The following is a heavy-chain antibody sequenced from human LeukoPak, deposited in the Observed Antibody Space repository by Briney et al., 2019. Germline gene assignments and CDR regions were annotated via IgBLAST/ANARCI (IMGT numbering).Heavy chain of an antibody. J-gene: IGHJ4*02. CDR3: AREEGSGRPFDY. V-gene: IGHV4-34*01. Sequence: SETLSLTCAVHGGSFSGYYWTWIRQPPGKGLEWIGEVSRTGTTKYNPSLMSRITISVDASMRQFSLKLSSVTAADTAVYYCAREEGSGRPFDYWGQGTLVTVSS. D-gene: IGHD6-19*01. CDR1: GGSFSGYY. CDR2: VSRTGTT.